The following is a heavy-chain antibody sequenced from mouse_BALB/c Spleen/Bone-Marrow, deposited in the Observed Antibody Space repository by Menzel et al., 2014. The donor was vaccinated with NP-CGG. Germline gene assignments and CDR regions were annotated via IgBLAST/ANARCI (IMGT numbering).Heavy chain of an antibody. D-gene: IGHD3-2*01. CDR2: IDPANGNT. CDR1: GFNIKDTY. CDR3: ATTDSSGVFAY. V-gene: IGHV14-3*02. Sequence: EVKLQESGAELVKPGASVKLSCTASGFNIKDTYMHWVKQRPERGLEWIGRIDPANGNTKYDPKFQGKATITADTSSNTAYLQLSSLTSEDTAVYYCATTDSSGVFAYWGQGTLVTVSA. J-gene: IGHJ3*01.